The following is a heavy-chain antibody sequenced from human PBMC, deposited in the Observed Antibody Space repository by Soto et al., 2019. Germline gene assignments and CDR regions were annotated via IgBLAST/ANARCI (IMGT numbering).Heavy chain of an antibody. Sequence: QLQLQESGSVLVKPSQTLSLTCAVSSGTISSGGYSWSWIRQPPGKGLEWIGYIYHSGSTYYNPSLKSRVTISVDRSKNQFSLKLSSVTAADTAVYYCARGQVVAAQHWGQGTLVTVSS. CDR1: SGTISSGGYS. V-gene: IGHV4-30-2*01. CDR2: IYHSGST. CDR3: ARGQVVAAQH. J-gene: IGHJ4*02. D-gene: IGHD2-15*01.